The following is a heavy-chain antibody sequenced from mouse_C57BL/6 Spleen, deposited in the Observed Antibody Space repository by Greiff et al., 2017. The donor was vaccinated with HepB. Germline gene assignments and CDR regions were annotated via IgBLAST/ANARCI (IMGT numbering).Heavy chain of an antibody. J-gene: IGHJ3*01. Sequence: EVKLVESGPGLVKPSQSLSLTCSVTGYSITSGYYWNWIRQFPGNKLEWMGYISYDGSNNYNPSLKNRISITRDTSKNQFFLKLNSVTTEDTATYYCARELRSAWFAYWGQGTLVTVSA. CDR3: ARELRSAWFAY. CDR1: GYSITSGYY. V-gene: IGHV3-6*01. D-gene: IGHD1-1*01. CDR2: ISYDGSN.